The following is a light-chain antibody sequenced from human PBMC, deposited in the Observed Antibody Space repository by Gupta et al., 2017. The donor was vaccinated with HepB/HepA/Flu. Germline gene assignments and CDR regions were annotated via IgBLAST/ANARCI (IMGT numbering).Light chain of an antibody. V-gene: IGKV2-30*02. CDR3: KQANNSPFT. CDR2: KAS. Sequence: VELPQSPLSLPVSLGQPASISCRASQCSVHGDGNTDVKWFQQRTGQYPRRLSDKASDRDSGVPDRFSGSGSGTDFTLRISSLQAEDVGVYYCKQANNSPFTFGQGTKVEIK. J-gene: IGKJ2*01. CDR1: QCSVHGDGNTD.